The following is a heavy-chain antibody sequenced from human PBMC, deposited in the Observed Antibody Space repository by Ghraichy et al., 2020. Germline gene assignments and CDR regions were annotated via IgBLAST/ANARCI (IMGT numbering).Heavy chain of an antibody. Sequence: SETLSLTCTVSGGSIRSYYWSWIRQPPGKGLEWIGYIYYSVSTKYNPSLESRVTISVDTSKNQFSLILNSVTAADTAVYYCARDYNYYGSGSHMDVWGQGTMVTVSS. D-gene: IGHD3-10*01. CDR2: IYYSVST. CDR3: ARDYNYYGSGSHMDV. V-gene: IGHV4-59*01. CDR1: GGSIRSYY. J-gene: IGHJ6*02.